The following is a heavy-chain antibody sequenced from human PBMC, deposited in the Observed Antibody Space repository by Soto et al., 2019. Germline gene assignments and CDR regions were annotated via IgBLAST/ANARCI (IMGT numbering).Heavy chain of an antibody. CDR1: GFTFRNHA. J-gene: IGHJ4*02. Sequence: QVQLVESGGGVVQPGRSLRLSCAASGFTFRNHAMHWVRQAPGKGLEWVGLIWNDGTSKYYADSVKGRFTISRDNSKNTLYLDMNSLRVEDTAIYYCARDQGVVIIKDHWGQGTLFTVSS. D-gene: IGHD2-8*01. V-gene: IGHV3-33*08. CDR3: ARDQGVVIIKDH. CDR2: IWNDGTSK.